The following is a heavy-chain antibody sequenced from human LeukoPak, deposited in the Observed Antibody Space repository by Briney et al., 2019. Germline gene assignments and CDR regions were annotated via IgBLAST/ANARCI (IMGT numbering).Heavy chain of an antibody. Sequence: GGSLRLSCAASGFTFSSHSLNWVRQAPGKGLEWLSYIDSGSGNIYYRDSVKGRFTISRDNAQDSLYLQMDSLRDEDTAVYYCAREDDDWGPNTLDVWGQGTVVTVSS. CDR2: IDSGSGNI. CDR1: GFTFSSHS. CDR3: AREDDDWGPNTLDV. D-gene: IGHD7-27*01. V-gene: IGHV3-48*02. J-gene: IGHJ3*01.